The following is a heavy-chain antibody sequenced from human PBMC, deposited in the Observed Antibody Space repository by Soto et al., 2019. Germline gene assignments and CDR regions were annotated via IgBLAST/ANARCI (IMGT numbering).Heavy chain of an antibody. Sequence: QVQLVESGGGVVQPGRSLRLSCAASGFTFSSYAMHWVRQAPGKGLEWVAVISYDGSNKYYADSVKGRFTIFRDNSKNTLYLQMNSLRAEDTAVYYCARDQQRLAEYYFDYWGQGTLVTVSS. V-gene: IGHV3-30-3*01. CDR3: ARDQQRLAEYYFDY. D-gene: IGHD6-19*01. J-gene: IGHJ4*02. CDR2: ISYDGSNK. CDR1: GFTFSSYA.